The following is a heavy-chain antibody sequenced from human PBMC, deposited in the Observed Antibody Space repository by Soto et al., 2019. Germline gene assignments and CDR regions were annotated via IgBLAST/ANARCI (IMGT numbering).Heavy chain of an antibody. CDR2: IAYDGNEK. V-gene: IGHV3-30*18. J-gene: IGHJ6*02. D-gene: IGHD1-26*01. CDR1: GFTFKTHA. CDR3: GKDVGDYVPYSYGVDV. Sequence: QVQLVESGGGVVQPGTSLRLSCAASGFTFKTHAMHWVRQAPGKGLEWMAVIAYDGNEKFYADSVKGRCTNSRDNSKNALYLQINTLRHEDTAVYYGGKDVGDYVPYSYGVDVWGQGTTVTVPS.